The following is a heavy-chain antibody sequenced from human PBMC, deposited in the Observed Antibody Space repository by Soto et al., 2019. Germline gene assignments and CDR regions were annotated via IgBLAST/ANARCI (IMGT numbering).Heavy chain of an antibody. CDR2: IYYSGST. V-gene: IGHV4-30-4*01. Sequence: PSETLSLTCTVSGGSISSGDYYWSWIRQPPGKGLEWIGYIYYSGSTYYNPSLKSRATISVDTSKNQFSLKLSSVTAADTAAYYCARGPHTPSNWFDPWGQGTLVTVSS. J-gene: IGHJ5*02. CDR1: GGSISSGDYY. CDR3: ARGPHTPSNWFDP.